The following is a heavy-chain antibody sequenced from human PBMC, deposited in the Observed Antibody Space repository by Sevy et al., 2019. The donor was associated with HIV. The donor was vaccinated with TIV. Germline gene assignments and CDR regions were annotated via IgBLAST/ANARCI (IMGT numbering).Heavy chain of an antibody. Sequence: SETLSLTCAVSGGSISSGGYSWSWIRQPPGKGLEWIGYIYHSGSTYYNPSLKSRVTISVDRSKNQFSLKLGSVTAAETAVYYWARGHYYDSSGYYFGGFDYWGQGTLVTVSS. CDR3: ARGHYYDSSGYYFGGFDY. D-gene: IGHD3-22*01. CDR2: IYHSGST. J-gene: IGHJ4*02. V-gene: IGHV4-30-2*01. CDR1: GGSISSGGYS.